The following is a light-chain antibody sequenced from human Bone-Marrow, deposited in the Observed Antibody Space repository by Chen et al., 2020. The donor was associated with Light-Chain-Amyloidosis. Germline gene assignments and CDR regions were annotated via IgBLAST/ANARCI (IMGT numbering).Light chain of an antibody. CDR2: ADS. Sequence: SYVLTQPSSVSVAPGQTATIACGGNNIGSTSVHWYLQTPGQAPLLVVYADSDRPSGIPARWSGSNSGNTATLTISGVEAGDEADYYCQVWGRSSDRPVFGGGTKLTVL. V-gene: IGLV3-21*02. J-gene: IGLJ3*02. CDR1: NIGSTS. CDR3: QVWGRSSDRPV.